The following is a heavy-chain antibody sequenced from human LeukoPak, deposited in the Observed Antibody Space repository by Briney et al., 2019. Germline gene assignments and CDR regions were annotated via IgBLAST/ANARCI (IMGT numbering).Heavy chain of an antibody. Sequence: PGGSLRLSCAASGFIFNSHSMNWVRQAPGKGLEWVSSISSTSSYIYYADSVKSRFTISRDNAKNSLYLQMNSLRAEDTAVYYCAKDLSNYYDTWYFDLWGRGTLVTVSS. D-gene: IGHD3-22*01. CDR3: AKDLSNYYDTWYFDL. CDR2: ISSTSSYI. J-gene: IGHJ2*01. V-gene: IGHV3-21*01. CDR1: GFIFNSHS.